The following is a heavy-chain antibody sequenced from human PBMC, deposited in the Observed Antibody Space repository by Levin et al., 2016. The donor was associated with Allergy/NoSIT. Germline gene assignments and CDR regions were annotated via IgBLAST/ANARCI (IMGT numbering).Heavy chain of an antibody. V-gene: IGHV4-34*01. Sequence: SETLSLTCAVYGGSFSGYYWSWIRQPPGKGLEWIGEINHSGSTNYNPSLKSRVTISVDTSKNQFSLKLSSVTAADTAVYYCARLRQTIRTIRHGGNTVRAKGGNTFDPWGQGTLVTVSS. CDR2: INHSGST. D-gene: IGHD4-23*01. CDR3: ARLRQTIRTIRHGGNTVRAKGGNTFDP. J-gene: IGHJ5*02. CDR1: GGSFSGYY.